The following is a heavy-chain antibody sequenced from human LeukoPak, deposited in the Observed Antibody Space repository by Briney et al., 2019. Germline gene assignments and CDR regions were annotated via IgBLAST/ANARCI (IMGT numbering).Heavy chain of an antibody. Sequence: ASVKVSCKASGYTFTGYYMHWVRQAPGQGLEWMGWINPNSGGTNYAQKFQGRVTMTRDTSISTAYMELSRLRSDDTAVYYCARDVVVGASYYYYYYMDVWGKGTTVTVSS. J-gene: IGHJ6*03. V-gene: IGHV1-2*02. CDR2: INPNSGGT. D-gene: IGHD1-26*01. CDR1: GYTFTGYY. CDR3: ARDVVVGASYYYYYYMDV.